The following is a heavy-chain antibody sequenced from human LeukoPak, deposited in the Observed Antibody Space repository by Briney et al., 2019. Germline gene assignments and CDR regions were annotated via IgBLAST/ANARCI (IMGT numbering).Heavy chain of an antibody. CDR3: AREELGSSLGFDP. J-gene: IGHJ5*02. CDR2: ISFDGSNK. D-gene: IGHD3-16*01. Sequence: GGSLRLSCAASGFTFSSYTIHWLRQPPGKGLEWVAVISFDGSNKYYADSVKGRFTIARDNSKNTLYLQMNSLRAEDTAVYYCAREELGSSLGFDPWGQGTLVTVSS. V-gene: IGHV3-30-3*01. CDR1: GFTFSSYT.